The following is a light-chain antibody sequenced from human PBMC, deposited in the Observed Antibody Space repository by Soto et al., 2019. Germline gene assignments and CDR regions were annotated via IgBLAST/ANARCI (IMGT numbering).Light chain of an antibody. J-gene: IGLJ1*01. Sequence: QSVLTQPRSVSGSPGQSVTISCTGTSSDVGGYNYVSWYQQHPGKAPKLLIYDVTKRPSGVPDRFSGSKSGNTASLTISGLQADDEADYSCCSFAGLYIYVFGGGTRSPP. V-gene: IGLV2-11*01. CDR2: DVT. CDR3: CSFAGLYIYV. CDR1: SSDVGGYNY.